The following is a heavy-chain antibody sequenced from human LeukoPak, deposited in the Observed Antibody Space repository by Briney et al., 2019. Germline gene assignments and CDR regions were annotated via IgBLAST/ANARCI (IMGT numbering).Heavy chain of an antibody. Sequence: GESLKISCKGSGYSFTSYWIGWVRPMPGKGLEWMGIIYPGGSDTRYSPSFQGQVTISADKSISTAYLQWSSLKASDTAMYYCARRYCSSTTCRGDFDYWGQGTLVTVSS. J-gene: IGHJ4*02. CDR1: GYSFTSYW. V-gene: IGHV5-51*01. CDR3: ARRYCSSTTCRGDFDY. CDR2: IYPGGSDT. D-gene: IGHD2-2*01.